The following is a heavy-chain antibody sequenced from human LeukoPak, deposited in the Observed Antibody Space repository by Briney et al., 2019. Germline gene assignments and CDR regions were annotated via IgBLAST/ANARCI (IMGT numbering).Heavy chain of an antibody. CDR2: ISPNSGGT. V-gene: IGHV1-2*03. CDR1: GYTFIADY. J-gene: IGHJ3*02. Sequence: LGASVKVSCKASGYTFIADYMHWVPQAPGQGRERRGWISPNSGGTNYAQKFQGRVTMTRDTYISTAYMELRSLRSDDPAVYYCGTYSGSHDAFAIWRQGTMVTVS. D-gene: IGHD1-26*01. CDR3: GTYSGSHDAFAI.